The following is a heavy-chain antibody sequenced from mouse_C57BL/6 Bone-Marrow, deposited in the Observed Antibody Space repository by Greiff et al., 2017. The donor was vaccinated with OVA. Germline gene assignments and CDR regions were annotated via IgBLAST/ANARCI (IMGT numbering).Heavy chain of an antibody. Sequence: VQLQQSGAELVKPGASVKMSCKASGYTFTSYWITWVKQRPGQGLEWIGRIDPNSGGTKYNEKFKSKATLTVDKPSSTAYMQLSSLTSEDSAVYYCARWGGNFLFDYWGQGTTLTVSS. CDR2: IDPNSGGT. V-gene: IGHV1-72*01. CDR3: ARWGGNFLFDY. CDR1: GYTFTSYW. D-gene: IGHD2-1*01. J-gene: IGHJ2*01.